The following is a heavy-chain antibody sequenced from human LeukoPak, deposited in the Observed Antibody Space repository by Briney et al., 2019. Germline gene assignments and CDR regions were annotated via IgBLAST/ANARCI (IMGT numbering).Heavy chain of an antibody. V-gene: IGHV3-21*04. Sequence: PGGSLRLSCAASGFTFSSYSMNWVRQAPGKGPEWVSSISSSSSYIYYADSVKGRFTISRDNSKNTLYLQMNSLRAEDTAVYYCTKEGLPSGSSWSAWFDPWGQGTLVTVSS. CDR3: TKEGLPSGSSWSAWFDP. CDR2: ISSSSSYI. D-gene: IGHD3-10*01. CDR1: GFTFSSYS. J-gene: IGHJ5*02.